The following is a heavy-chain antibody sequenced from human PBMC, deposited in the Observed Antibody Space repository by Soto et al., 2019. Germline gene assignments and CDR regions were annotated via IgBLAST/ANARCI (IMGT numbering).Heavy chain of an antibody. CDR3: TRLMVRGVIVYYGMDV. CDR2: IRSQAYGGTT. Sequence: EVQLVESGGGLVKPGRSLRLSCTASGFTFGDYAMSWFRQAPGKGLEWVGFIRSQAYGGTTEYAASVKGRFTISRDASKSIAYLQMNSLKTDDTAVYYCTRLMVRGVIVYYGMDVWGQGTTVTVSS. V-gene: IGHV3-49*05. J-gene: IGHJ6*02. CDR1: GFTFGDYA. D-gene: IGHD3-10*01.